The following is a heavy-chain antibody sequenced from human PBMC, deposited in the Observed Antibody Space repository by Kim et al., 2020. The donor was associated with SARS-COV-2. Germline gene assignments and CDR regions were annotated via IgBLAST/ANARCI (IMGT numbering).Heavy chain of an antibody. J-gene: IGHJ4*02. D-gene: IGHD1-1*01. CDR3: ARYLFAWTHHIDY. V-gene: IGHV1-46*04. Sequence: AQKLQGKVTMTRETSTSTVYMELSSLRSDGTAVYYCARYLFAWTHHIDYWGQGTLVTVSS.